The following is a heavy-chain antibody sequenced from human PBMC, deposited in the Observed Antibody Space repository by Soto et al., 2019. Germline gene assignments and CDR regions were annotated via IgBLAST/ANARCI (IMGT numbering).Heavy chain of an antibody. CDR3: ARGSMVRGPTPFDY. J-gene: IGHJ4*02. D-gene: IGHD3-10*01. CDR1: GGSIRSYY. Sequence: PSETLSLTCNVSGGSIRSYYWNWIRQPPGKTLEWIGDVYYSGSANYNPSLKSRVTISVDMSRNQYSLKLNSVTAADTAVYYCARGSMVRGPTPFDYWGQGXLVTVYS. CDR2: VYYSGSA. V-gene: IGHV4-59*01.